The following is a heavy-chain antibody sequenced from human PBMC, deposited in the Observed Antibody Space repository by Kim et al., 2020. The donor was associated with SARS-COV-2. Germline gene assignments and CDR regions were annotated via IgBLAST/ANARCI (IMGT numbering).Heavy chain of an antibody. CDR1: GGSISTYY. V-gene: IGHV4-59*08. CDR2: IYYSGST. Sequence: SETLSLTCTVSGGSISTYYLSWIRQPPGKGLEWIGYIYYSGSTNYSPSLKSRVTISVDTSKNQFSLKLSAVTAADTAFYYCARHGDTTMNPGDDYFDYWG. J-gene: IGHJ4*01. D-gene: IGHD4-17*01. CDR3: ARHGDTTMNPGDDYFDY.